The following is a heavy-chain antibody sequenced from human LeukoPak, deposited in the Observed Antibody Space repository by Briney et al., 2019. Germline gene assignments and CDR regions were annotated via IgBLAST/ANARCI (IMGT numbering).Heavy chain of an antibody. CDR2: INPNSGGT. V-gene: IGHV1-2*02. CDR1: GYTFTDSY. Sequence: ASVKVSCKASGYTFTDSYMHWVRQAPGQGLEWMGWINPNSGGTNYAQKSQGRVSMTRDTSISTAYMELSRLRSDDTAVYYCARDLGYTSSCWGQGTLVTVSS. D-gene: IGHD6-13*01. J-gene: IGHJ4*02. CDR3: ARDLGYTSSC.